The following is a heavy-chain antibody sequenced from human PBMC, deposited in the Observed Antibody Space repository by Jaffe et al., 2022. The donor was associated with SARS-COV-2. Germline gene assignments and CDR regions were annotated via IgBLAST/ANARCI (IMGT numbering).Heavy chain of an antibody. V-gene: IGHV4-39*01. D-gene: IGHD3-16*01. CDR3: ARRISLQNWGFDY. CDR1: GGSISSSSYY. Sequence: QLQLQESGPGLVKPSETLSLTCTVSGGSISSSSYYWGWIRQPPGKGLEWIGSIYYSGSTYYNPSLKSRVTISVDTSKNQFSLKLSSVTAADTAVYYCARRISLQNWGFDYWGQGTLVTVSS. J-gene: IGHJ4*02. CDR2: IYYSGST.